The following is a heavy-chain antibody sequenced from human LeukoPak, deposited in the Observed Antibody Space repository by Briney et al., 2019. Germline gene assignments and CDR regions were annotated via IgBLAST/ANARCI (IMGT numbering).Heavy chain of an antibody. J-gene: IGHJ4*02. CDR1: GGSIISSDW. Sequence: SETLSLTCAVSGGSIISSDWWSWVRQPPGKGLEWIGEISESGSTNYNPSLKSRVTISVDKSKNQFSLKLSSVTAADTAVYYCARELLNAPTPGAYWGQGILVTVSS. D-gene: IGHD2-21*01. CDR2: ISESGST. V-gene: IGHV4-4*02. CDR3: ARELLNAPTPGAY.